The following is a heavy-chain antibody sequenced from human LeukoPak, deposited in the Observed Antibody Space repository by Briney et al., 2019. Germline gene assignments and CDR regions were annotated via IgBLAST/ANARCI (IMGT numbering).Heavy chain of an antibody. V-gene: IGHV1-69*13. Sequence: ASVNVSCKASGGTFSSYAISWVRQAPGQGLEWMGGIIPIFGTANYAQKFQGRVTITADESTSTAYMELSSLRSEDTAVYYCARTGVAAAVDGMDVWGQGTTVTVSS. CDR2: IIPIFGTA. CDR1: GGTFSSYA. D-gene: IGHD2-15*01. J-gene: IGHJ6*02. CDR3: ARTGVAAAVDGMDV.